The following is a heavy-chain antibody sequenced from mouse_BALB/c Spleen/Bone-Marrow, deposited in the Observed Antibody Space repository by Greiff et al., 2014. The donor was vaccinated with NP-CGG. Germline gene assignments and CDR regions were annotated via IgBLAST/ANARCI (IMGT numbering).Heavy chain of an antibody. Sequence: VKLMESGPGLVAPSQSLSITCTVSGFSLTTYGVHWVRQPPGKGLEWLGVLWADGSTNYNSAPMSRLSISKDNSKSQVFLKMNSLQTDDTAMYYCARITTATGAMDYWGQGTSVTVSS. CDR2: LWADGST. CDR3: ARITTATGAMDY. J-gene: IGHJ4*01. D-gene: IGHD1-2*01. CDR1: GFSLTTYG. V-gene: IGHV2-9*02.